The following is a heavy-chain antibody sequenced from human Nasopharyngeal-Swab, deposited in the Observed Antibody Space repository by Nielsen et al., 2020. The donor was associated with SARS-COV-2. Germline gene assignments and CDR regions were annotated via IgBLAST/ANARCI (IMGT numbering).Heavy chain of an antibody. CDR1: GNSIRNYS. Sequence: SETMSLTCTVSGNSIRNYSWSWIRQPPGKGLGWIGYIYDSGNTNYNSSLKSRVTISVDTSKNQFSLQLSSVTAADTAVYYCARAQDFWSPFDYWGQGALVTGSS. CDR2: IYDSGNT. CDR3: ARAQDFWSPFDY. D-gene: IGHD3-3*01. J-gene: IGHJ4*02. V-gene: IGHV4-59*01.